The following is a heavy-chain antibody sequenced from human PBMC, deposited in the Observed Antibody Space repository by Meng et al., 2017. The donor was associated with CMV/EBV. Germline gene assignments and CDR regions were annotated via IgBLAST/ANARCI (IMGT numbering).Heavy chain of an antibody. V-gene: IGHV3-43*01. CDR3: AKDKGGGLDY. CDR1: GFTFDDYT. J-gene: IGHJ4*02. Sequence: GGSLRLSCAASGFTFDDYTMHWVRQAPGKGLEWVSLISWDGGSTYYADSVKGRLTISRDNSKNSLYLQMNSLRTEDTALYYCAKDKGGGLDYWGQGTLVTVSS. CDR2: ISWDGGST.